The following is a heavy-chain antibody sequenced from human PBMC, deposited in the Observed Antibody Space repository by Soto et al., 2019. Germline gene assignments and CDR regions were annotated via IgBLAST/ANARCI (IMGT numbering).Heavy chain of an antibody. J-gene: IGHJ5*02. CDR3: ARDFARIAARRSWFDP. Sequence: QVQLVQSGAEVKKPGSSVKVSCKASGGTFSSYAISWVRQAPGQGLECMGGIIPIFGTANYAQKFQGRVTITADESTSTAYMELSSLRSEDTAVYYCARDFARIAARRSWFDPWGQGTLVTVSS. CDR2: IIPIFGTA. D-gene: IGHD6-6*01. V-gene: IGHV1-69*01. CDR1: GGTFSSYA.